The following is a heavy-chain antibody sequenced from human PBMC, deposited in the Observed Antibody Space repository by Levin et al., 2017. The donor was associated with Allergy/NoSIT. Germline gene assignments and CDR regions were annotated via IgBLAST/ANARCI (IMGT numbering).Heavy chain of an antibody. CDR1: GFTFSSYS. CDR2: ISSSSSYI. Sequence: PGGSLRLSCAASGFTFSSYSMNWVRQAPGKGLEWVSSISSSSSYIYYADSVKGRFTISRDNAKNSLYLQMNSLRAEDTAVYYCAREGTEGLDAFDIWGQGAMVTVSS. J-gene: IGHJ3*02. CDR3: AREGTEGLDAFDI. V-gene: IGHV3-21*01. D-gene: IGHD3-10*01.